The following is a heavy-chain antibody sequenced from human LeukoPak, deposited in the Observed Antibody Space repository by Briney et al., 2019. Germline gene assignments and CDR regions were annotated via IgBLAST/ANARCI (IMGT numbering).Heavy chain of an antibody. CDR2: FHDSEST. V-gene: IGHV4-59*01. D-gene: IGHD1-26*01. J-gene: IGHJ4*02. CDR1: GGSISNSY. Sequence: PSETLSLTCTVSGGSISNSYWSWIRQPPGKGLEWIGFFHDSESTNYNPSLKSRVSISLDTSKNQVSLWLSSVTAADTAVYYCARGDASGRPGISFDFWGQGTLVIVSS. CDR3: ARGDASGRPGISFDF.